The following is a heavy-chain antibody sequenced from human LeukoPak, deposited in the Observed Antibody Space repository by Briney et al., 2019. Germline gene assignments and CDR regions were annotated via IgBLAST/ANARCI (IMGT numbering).Heavy chain of an antibody. CDR1: GGSFSGYY. V-gene: IGHV4-34*01. J-gene: IGHJ6*02. CDR2: INHSGST. Sequence: PPETLSLTCAVYGGSFSGYYWSWIRQPPGKGLEWIGEINHSGSTNYNPSLKSRVTISVDTSKNLFSLKLSSVTAADTAVYYCARAAVWGSYRSPPCYYYYGMDVWGQGTTVTVSS. CDR3: ARAAVWGSYRSPPCYYYYGMDV. D-gene: IGHD3-16*02.